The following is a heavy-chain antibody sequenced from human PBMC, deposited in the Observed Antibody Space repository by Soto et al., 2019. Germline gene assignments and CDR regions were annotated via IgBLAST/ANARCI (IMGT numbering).Heavy chain of an antibody. D-gene: IGHD5-12*01. Sequence: LRLSCAASGFTFSSYSMNWVRQAPGKGLEWVSSISSSSSYIYYADSVKGRFTISRDNAKNSLYLQMNSLRAEDTAVYYCARGLGSGYDSKEGYFDYWGQGNLVTVSS. CDR1: GFTFSSYS. CDR2: ISSSSSYI. J-gene: IGHJ4*02. V-gene: IGHV3-21*01. CDR3: ARGLGSGYDSKEGYFDY.